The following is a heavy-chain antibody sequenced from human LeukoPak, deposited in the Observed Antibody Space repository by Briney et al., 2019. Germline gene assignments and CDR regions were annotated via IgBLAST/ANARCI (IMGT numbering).Heavy chain of an antibody. CDR1: GGTFSSYA. CDR2: IIPIFGTA. D-gene: IGHD3-9*01. CDR3: ARWYDDILTGYYDY. Sequence: SVKVSCKAAGGTFSSYAISWVRQAPGQGLEWMGGIIPIFGTANYAQKFQGRVTITADKSTSTAYMELSSLRSEDTAVYYCARWYDDILTGYYDYWGQGTLVTLSS. J-gene: IGHJ4*02. V-gene: IGHV1-69*06.